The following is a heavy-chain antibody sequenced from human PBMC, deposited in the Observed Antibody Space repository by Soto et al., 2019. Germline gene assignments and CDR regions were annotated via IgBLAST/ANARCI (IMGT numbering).Heavy chain of an antibody. CDR3: ARDPYHVLMVNAPNLFGMDV. J-gene: IGHJ6*02. CDR1: GYTFTSYA. D-gene: IGHD2-8*01. V-gene: IGHV1-3*01. Sequence: ASVKVSCKASGYTFTSYAIHWVRQAPGQRLEWMGWIIADNGNTKYSQKFQGRVTITRDVSANTASLELISLRSDDTAVYYCARDPYHVLMVNAPNLFGMDVWGQGTTVTVSS. CDR2: IIADNGNT.